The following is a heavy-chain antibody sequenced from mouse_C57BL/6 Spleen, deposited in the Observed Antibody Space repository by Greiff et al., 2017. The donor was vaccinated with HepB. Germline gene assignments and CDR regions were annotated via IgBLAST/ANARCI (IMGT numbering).Heavy chain of an antibody. CDR3: ARGTVVATGAMDY. J-gene: IGHJ4*01. Sequence: VQLQQSGAELARPGASVKMSCKASGYTFTSYTMHWVKQRPGQGLEWIGYINPSSGNTKYNQKFKDKATLTADKSSSTAYMQLSSLTSEDSAVYYCARGTVVATGAMDYWGQGTSVTVSS. V-gene: IGHV1-4*01. CDR2: INPSSGNT. D-gene: IGHD1-1*01. CDR1: GYTFTSYT.